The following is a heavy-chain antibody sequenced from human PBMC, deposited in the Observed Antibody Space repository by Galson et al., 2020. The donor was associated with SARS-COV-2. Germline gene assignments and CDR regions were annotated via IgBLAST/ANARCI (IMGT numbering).Heavy chain of an antibody. J-gene: IGHJ4*02. CDR2: IYWDDDK. CDR3: AHRGAWIHLTGGNFDY. D-gene: IGHD5-18*01. Sequence: SGPTLVKPTQTLTLTCTFSGFSLSTSGVGVGWIRQPPGKALEWLALIYWDDDKRYSPSLKSRLTITKDTSKNQVVLTMTNMDPVDTATYYCAHRGAWIHLTGGNFDYWGQGTLVTVSS. CDR1: GFSLSTSGVG. V-gene: IGHV2-5*02.